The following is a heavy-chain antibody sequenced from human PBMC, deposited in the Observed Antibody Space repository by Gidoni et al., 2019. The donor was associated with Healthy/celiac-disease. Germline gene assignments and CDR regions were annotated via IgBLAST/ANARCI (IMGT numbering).Heavy chain of an antibody. CDR3: AKVTMIVVVITSHFDY. CDR1: GFTFSSYA. D-gene: IGHD3-22*01. Sequence: EVQLLESGGGLVQPGGSLRLSCAASGFTFSSYAMSWVRQAPGKGLEWVSAISGSGGSTYYADAVKGRFTISRDNAKNTLYLQMNSLRAEDTAVYYCAKVTMIVVVITSHFDYWGQGTLVTVSS. J-gene: IGHJ4*02. V-gene: IGHV3-23*01. CDR2: ISGSGGST.